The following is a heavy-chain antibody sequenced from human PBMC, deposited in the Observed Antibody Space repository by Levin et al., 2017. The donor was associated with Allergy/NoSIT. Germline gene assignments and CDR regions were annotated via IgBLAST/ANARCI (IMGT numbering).Heavy chain of an antibody. V-gene: IGHV3-33*01. CDR1: GFAFSSHG. CDR3: ARDESPGFDILTGYQVYYMDV. J-gene: IGHJ6*03. D-gene: IGHD3-9*01. Sequence: GGSLRLSCAASGFAFSSHGMHWVRQAPGKGLEWVAVIWHDGSNKYYGDSVKGRFAISRDNSENTLYLQMNSLRAEDTAVYYCARDESPGFDILTGYQVYYMDVWGKGTTVTVSS. CDR2: IWHDGSNK.